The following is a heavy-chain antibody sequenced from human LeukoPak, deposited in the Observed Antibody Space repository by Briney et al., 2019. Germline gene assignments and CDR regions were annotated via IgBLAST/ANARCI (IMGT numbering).Heavy chain of an antibody. CDR2: IWYDGSNK. CDR1: GFTFSSYG. J-gene: IGHJ3*02. CDR3: ARAQPAISGRGAFDI. V-gene: IGHV3-33*08. Sequence: PGGSLRLSCAASGFTFSSYGMHWVRQAPGKGLEWVAVIWYDGSNKYYADSVKGRFTISRDNSKNTLYLQMNSLRAEDTAVYYCARAQPAISGRGAFDIWGQGTMLTVSS. D-gene: IGHD1-26*01.